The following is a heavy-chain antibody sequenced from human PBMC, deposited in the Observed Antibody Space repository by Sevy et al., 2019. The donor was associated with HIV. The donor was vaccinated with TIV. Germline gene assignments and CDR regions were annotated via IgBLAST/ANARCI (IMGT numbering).Heavy chain of an antibody. CDR2: ISYDGSNK. V-gene: IGHV3-30-3*01. CDR1: GFTFSSYA. Sequence: GGSLRLSCAASGFTFSSYAMHWVRQAPGKGLEWVAVISYDGSNKYYADSVKGRFTIPRDNSKNTLYLQMNSLRAEDTAVYYCARDPSTYSSGWYRYYYYGMDVWGQGTTVTVSS. CDR3: ARDPSTYSSGWYRYYYYGMDV. D-gene: IGHD6-19*01. J-gene: IGHJ6*02.